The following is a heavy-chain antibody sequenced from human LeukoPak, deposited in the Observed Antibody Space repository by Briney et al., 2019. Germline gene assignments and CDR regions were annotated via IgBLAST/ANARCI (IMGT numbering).Heavy chain of an antibody. CDR3: ARVSGADYDGRGAFDY. V-gene: IGHV4-38-2*02. CDR1: GYSISSGYY. CDR2: VYHSGST. J-gene: IGHJ4*02. D-gene: IGHD3-16*01. Sequence: SETLSLTCNVSGYSISSGYYWGWIRQPPGKALEWIGTVYHSGSTYYNPSLKSRVTMSVDTSKNEFSLKLSSVTAADTAVYYCARVSGADYDGRGAFDYWGQGTLVTVSS.